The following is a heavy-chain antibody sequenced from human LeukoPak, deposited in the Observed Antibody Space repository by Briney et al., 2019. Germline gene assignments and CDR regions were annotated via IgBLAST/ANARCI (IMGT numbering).Heavy chain of an antibody. CDR3: ATPGIAVAWGWFDP. Sequence: GGSLRLSCAASGFTFDDYAMHWVRQAPGKGLEWVSGISWNSGSIGYADSVKGRFTISRDNAKNSLYLQMNSLRSEDTAVYYCATPGIAVAWGWFDPWGQGTLVTVSS. CDR1: GFTFDDYA. CDR2: ISWNSGSI. D-gene: IGHD6-19*01. J-gene: IGHJ5*02. V-gene: IGHV3-9*01.